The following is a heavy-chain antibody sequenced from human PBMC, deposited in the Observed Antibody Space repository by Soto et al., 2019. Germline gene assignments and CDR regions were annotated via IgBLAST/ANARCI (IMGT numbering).Heavy chain of an antibody. CDR3: ARGDYSGSPSEGAFDI. Sequence: QVQLQESGPGLVKPSQTLSLTCTVSGGSISSGGYYWSWIRQHPGKGLEWIGYIYYSGSTYYNPSLKSRVTIAVDTSKNQFSLKLSSVTAADTAVYYCARGDYSGSPSEGAFDIWGQGTMVTVSS. D-gene: IGHD1-26*01. CDR1: GGSISSGGYY. CDR2: IYYSGST. V-gene: IGHV4-31*03. J-gene: IGHJ3*02.